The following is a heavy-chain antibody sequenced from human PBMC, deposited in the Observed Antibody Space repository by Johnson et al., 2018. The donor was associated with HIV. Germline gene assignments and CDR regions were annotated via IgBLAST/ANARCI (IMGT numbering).Heavy chain of an antibody. Sequence: VQLVESGGGVVQPGGSLRLSCAASGFTVSSNYMSWVRQAPGKGLEWVSVIYSDGSTYYADSVKGRFTISRDNSKNTLYLQMNSLRAEDTAVYYCARDQRLAAVATDGFDVWGQGTMVTVSS. CDR3: ARDQRLAAVATDGFDV. D-gene: IGHD6-13*01. CDR2: IYSDGST. V-gene: IGHV3-66*01. J-gene: IGHJ3*01. CDR1: GFTVSSNY.